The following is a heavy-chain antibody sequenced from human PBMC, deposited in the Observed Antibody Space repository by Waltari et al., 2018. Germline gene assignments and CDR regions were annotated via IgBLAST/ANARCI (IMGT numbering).Heavy chain of an antibody. CDR3: ASCFSTSCLISYYFYMDV. V-gene: IGHV1-69*14. J-gene: IGHJ6*02. CDR1: GVTFSSNP. CDR2: IIPVFGTA. Sequence: QVQLVQSGAEVKKAGSSVKVSCMASGVTFSSNPVSWVRPARGQGLAWMGGIIPVFGTAKYAQKFQGRVTITADRSTSTAYMEMTSLRSDDTAVYYCASCFSTSCLISYYFYMDVWGQGTTVTVSS. D-gene: IGHD3-3*01.